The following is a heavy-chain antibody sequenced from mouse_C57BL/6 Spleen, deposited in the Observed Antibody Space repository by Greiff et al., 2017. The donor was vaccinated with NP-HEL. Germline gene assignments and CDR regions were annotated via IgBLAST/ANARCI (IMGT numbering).Heavy chain of an antibody. CDR2: ISDGGSYT. CDR1: GFTFSSYA. CDR3: ALNWVFFDY. D-gene: IGHD4-1*02. Sequence: VQGVESGGGLVKPGGSLKLSCAASGFTFSSYAMSWVRQTPEKRLEWVATISDGGSYTYYPDNVKGRFTISRDNAKNNLYLQMSHLKSEDTAMYYCALNWVFFDYWGQGTTLTVSS. J-gene: IGHJ2*01. V-gene: IGHV5-4*01.